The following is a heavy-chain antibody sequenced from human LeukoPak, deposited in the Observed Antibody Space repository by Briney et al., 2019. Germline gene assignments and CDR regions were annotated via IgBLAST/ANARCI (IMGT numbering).Heavy chain of an antibody. CDR1: GGSISSYY. J-gene: IGHJ4*02. Sequence: SETLSLTCTVSGGSISSYYWSWIRQPPGKGLEWIGYIYYSGSTNYNPSLKSRVTISVDTSKNQFSLKLSSVTAAGTAVYYCARALPYYCSGGSCPFDYWGQGTLVTVSS. CDR2: IYYSGST. CDR3: ARALPYYCSGGSCPFDY. D-gene: IGHD2-15*01. V-gene: IGHV4-59*01.